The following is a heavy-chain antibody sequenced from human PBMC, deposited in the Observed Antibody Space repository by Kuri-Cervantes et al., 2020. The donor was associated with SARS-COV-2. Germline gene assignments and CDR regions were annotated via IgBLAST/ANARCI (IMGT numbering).Heavy chain of an antibody. CDR1: YGTLTGYQ. CDR3: ARGINGYFFFYYLDV. Sequence: SETLSLTCALYYGTLTGYQWSWIRQPPGKGLEWIGGINHRGDTYYNPSLEGRVTISRDTSENKFSLRLSSVTAAATAVYYCARGINGYFFFYYLDVWGKGTTVTVSS. D-gene: IGHD3-22*01. V-gene: IGHV4-34*01. CDR2: INHRGDT. J-gene: IGHJ6*03.